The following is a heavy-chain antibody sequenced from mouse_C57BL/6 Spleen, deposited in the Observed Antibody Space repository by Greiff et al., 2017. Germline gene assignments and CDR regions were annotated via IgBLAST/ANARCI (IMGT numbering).Heavy chain of an antibody. CDR1: GYTFTDYY. CDR2: INPYNGGT. CDR3: ARWDYYAMDN. J-gene: IGHJ4*01. V-gene: IGHV1-19*01. Sequence: VQLQQSGPVLVKPGASVKMSCKASGYTFTDYYMNWVKQSHGKSLEWIGVINPYNGGTSYNQKFKGKATLTVDKSSSTAYMELNSLTSEDSAVYYCARWDYYAMDNWGQGTSVTVSS.